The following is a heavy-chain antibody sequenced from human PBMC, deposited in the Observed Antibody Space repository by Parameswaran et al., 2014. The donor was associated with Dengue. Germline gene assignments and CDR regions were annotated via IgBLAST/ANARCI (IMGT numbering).Heavy chain of an antibody. CDR2: IYSGGST. J-gene: IGHJ6*02. CDR1: GFTVSSNY. CDR3: AREEAGYYYGMDV. V-gene: IGHV3-53*01. Sequence: LKISCAASGFTVSSNYMSWVRQAPGKGLEWVSVIYSGGSTYYADSVKGRFTISRDNSKNTLYLQMNSLRAEDTAVYYCAREEAGYYYGMDVWGQGTTVTVSS. D-gene: IGHD3-10*01.